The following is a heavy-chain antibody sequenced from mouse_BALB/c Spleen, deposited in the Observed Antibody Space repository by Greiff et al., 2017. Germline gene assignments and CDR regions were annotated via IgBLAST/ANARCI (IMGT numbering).Heavy chain of an antibody. D-gene: IGHD2-12*01. CDR3: ARYSPWFAY. CDR2: ISYSGST. Sequence: EVKLQESGPGLVKPSQSLSLTCTVTGYSITSDYAWNWIRQFPGNKLEWMGYISYSGSTSYNPSLKSRISITRDTSKNQFFLQLNSVTTEDTATYYCARYSPWFAYWGQGTLVTVSA. J-gene: IGHJ3*01. V-gene: IGHV3-2*02. CDR1: GYSITSDYA.